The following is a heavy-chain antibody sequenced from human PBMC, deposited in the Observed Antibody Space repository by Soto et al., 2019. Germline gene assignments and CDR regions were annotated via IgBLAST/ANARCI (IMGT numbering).Heavy chain of an antibody. V-gene: IGHV3-15*07. J-gene: IGHJ4*02. Sequence: EVRLVESGGGLVEPGGSLRLSCAASGLTFNKAWMNWVRQTPGKGLEWVGRIKSASDGGTTDYAAPVEGRFTISRDDTKNTLYLQMNSLRVEDTAVYYCTTCCLWVADFLPETTVFWGQGVLVTV. D-gene: IGHD3-10*01. CDR2: IKSASDGGTT. CDR1: GLTFNKAW. CDR3: TTCCLWVADFLPETTVF.